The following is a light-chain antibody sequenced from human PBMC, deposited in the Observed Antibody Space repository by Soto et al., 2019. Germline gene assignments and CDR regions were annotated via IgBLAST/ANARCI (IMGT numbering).Light chain of an antibody. J-gene: IGLJ3*02. Sequence: QLVLTQPSYASASLGSSVSLTCTLSSRHSFYDIAWDQQRPGTAPRYLMKVEGSGNYDKGSGIPERFSGSSSGADRYLTISNLRSEDEGDFYCESWDTNTRVFGGGTKLTVL. CDR3: ESWDTNTRV. V-gene: IGLV4-60*03. CDR1: SRHSFYD. CDR2: VEGSGNY.